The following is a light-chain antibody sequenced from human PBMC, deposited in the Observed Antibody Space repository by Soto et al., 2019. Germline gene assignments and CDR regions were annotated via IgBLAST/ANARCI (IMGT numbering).Light chain of an antibody. CDR2: GAS. Sequence: EILMTQSPATLSVSPGERATLSCRASQSISSNLAWYQQKPGQAPRLLIYGASIRATGVPARLSGSGSGTDSTLTISSLPSEDFAVYYCHQYGNWPFTFGPGTKVDIK. V-gene: IGKV3-15*01. CDR1: QSISSN. J-gene: IGKJ3*01. CDR3: HQYGNWPFT.